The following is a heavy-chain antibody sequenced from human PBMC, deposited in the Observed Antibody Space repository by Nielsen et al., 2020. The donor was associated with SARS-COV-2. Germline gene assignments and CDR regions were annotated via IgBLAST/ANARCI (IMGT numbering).Heavy chain of an antibody. Sequence: SETLSLTCTVSGGSISSGGYYWSWIRQHPGKGLEWIGYIYYSGSTYYNPSLKSRVTISVDTSKNQFSLKLSSVTAADTAVYYCARLGGGMATIRDWGQGTLVTVSS. V-gene: IGHV4-31*03. J-gene: IGHJ4*02. D-gene: IGHD5-24*01. CDR2: IYYSGST. CDR1: GGSISSGGYY. CDR3: ARLGGGMATIRD.